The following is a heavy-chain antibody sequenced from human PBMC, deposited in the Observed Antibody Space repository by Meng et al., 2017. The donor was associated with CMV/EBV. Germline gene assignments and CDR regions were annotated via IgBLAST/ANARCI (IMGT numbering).Heavy chain of an antibody. D-gene: IGHD2/OR15-2a*01. CDR3: AKRKAVTTLEFYFDS. V-gene: IGHV3-23*01. CDR1: GFTFSSYV. J-gene: IGHJ4*02. CDR2: ITATSGRT. Sequence: SGFTFSSYVVSWVRQAPGKGLEWVSTITATSGRTYYSDSVKGRFTVSRDNSKSTLYLQMISLRAEDTAVYYCAKRKAVTTLEFYFDSWGQGTLVTVSS.